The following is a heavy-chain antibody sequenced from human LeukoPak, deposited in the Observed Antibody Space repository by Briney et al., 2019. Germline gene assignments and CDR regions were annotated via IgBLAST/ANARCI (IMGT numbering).Heavy chain of an antibody. D-gene: IGHD5-12*01. J-gene: IGHJ5*02. V-gene: IGHV4-59*01. CDR3: ARDGTVATNWFDP. CDR2: ISYSGNT. Sequence: SETLSLTCAVSGGSINNYYWSWIRQPPGKGLEWIGYISYSGNTNYNASLRSRVTISVDTSKNQFSLRLNSVTAADTAVYYCARDGTVATNWFDPWGQGTLVTVSS. CDR1: GGSINNYY.